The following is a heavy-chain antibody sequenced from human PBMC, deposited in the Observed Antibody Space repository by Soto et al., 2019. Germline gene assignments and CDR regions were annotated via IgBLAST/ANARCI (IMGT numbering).Heavy chain of an antibody. D-gene: IGHD6-13*01. CDR3: ARARIAAAGPFDY. CDR1: GGSISSYY. Sequence: QVQLQESGPGLVKPSETLSLTCTVSGGSISSYYGSWIRQPPGKALEWMGYIYYSGSTNYNPSLKSRVTISVDTSKNQFSLKLSSVTAADTAVYYCARARIAAAGPFDYWGQGTLVTVSS. CDR2: IYYSGST. V-gene: IGHV4-59*01. J-gene: IGHJ4*02.